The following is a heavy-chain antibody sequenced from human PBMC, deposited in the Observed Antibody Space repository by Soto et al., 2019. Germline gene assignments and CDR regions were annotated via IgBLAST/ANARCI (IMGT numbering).Heavy chain of an antibody. CDR2: IYPGDSDT. Sequence: PRGSLKISCKGSGYSFTSYWIGWVRQMPGKGLEWMGIIYPGDSDTRYGPSFQGQVTISADKSISTAYLQWSSLKASDTAMYYCARLAGVGWEPRFWLDPWGQGTLVTVSS. D-gene: IGHD1-26*01. J-gene: IGHJ5*02. CDR3: ARLAGVGWEPRFWLDP. V-gene: IGHV5-51*01. CDR1: GYSFTSYW.